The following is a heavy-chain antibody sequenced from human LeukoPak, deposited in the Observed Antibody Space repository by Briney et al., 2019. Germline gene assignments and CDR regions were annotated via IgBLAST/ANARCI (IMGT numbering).Heavy chain of an antibody. CDR2: IYHSGST. J-gene: IGHJ3*02. CDR3: ARDSPDYRDAFDI. D-gene: IGHD4-11*01. Sequence: SETLSLTCTVSGGSISSYYWSWIRQPPGKGLEWIGYIYHSGSTNYNPSLKSRVTISVDTSKNQFSLKLSSVTAADTAVYYCARDSPDYRDAFDIWGQGTMVTVSS. CDR1: GGSISSYY. V-gene: IGHV4-59*01.